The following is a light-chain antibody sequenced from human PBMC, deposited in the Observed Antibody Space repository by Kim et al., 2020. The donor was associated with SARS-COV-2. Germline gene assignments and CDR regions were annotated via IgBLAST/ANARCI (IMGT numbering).Light chain of an antibody. CDR2: GAS. Sequence: VSPGERVTLSGRASESVSSNLAWYQQIPGQPPRLLIYGASTRATGVAARFSGSGSGTEFTLTISSLLSEDFAVYYCQQYYHWPPYTFGQGTKLEI. V-gene: IGKV3-15*01. CDR1: ESVSSN. J-gene: IGKJ2*01. CDR3: QQYYHWPPYT.